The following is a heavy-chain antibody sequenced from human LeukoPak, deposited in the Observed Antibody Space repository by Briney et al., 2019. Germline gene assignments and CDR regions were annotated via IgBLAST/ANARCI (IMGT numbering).Heavy chain of an antibody. CDR2: INHSGST. CDR1: GGSFSGYY. CDR3: ARRTQLVLSGWFRWFDP. Sequence: SETLSLTCAVYGGSFSGYYWSWIRQPPGKGLEWIGEINHSGSTNYNPSLKSRVTISVDTSKNQFPLKLSSVTAADTAVYYCARRTQLVLSGWFRWFDPWGQGTLVTVSS. J-gene: IGHJ5*02. V-gene: IGHV4-34*01. D-gene: IGHD6-13*01.